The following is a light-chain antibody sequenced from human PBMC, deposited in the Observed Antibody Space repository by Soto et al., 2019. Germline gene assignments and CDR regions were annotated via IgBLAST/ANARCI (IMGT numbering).Light chain of an antibody. CDR1: SSNIGAGYD. CDR3: QSYDSSLSAYV. CDR2: GNN. Sequence: QAVVTQPHSVSGAPGQRVTISCTGSSSNIGAGYDVHWYQQLPGTAPKLLIYGNNNRPSGVPDRFSGSKSDTSASLAITELQAEDEADYYCQSYDSSLSAYVFGPGTKLTVL. V-gene: IGLV1-40*01. J-gene: IGLJ1*01.